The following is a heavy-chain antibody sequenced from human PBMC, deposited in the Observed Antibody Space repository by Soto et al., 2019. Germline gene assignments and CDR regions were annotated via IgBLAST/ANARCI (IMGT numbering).Heavy chain of an antibody. D-gene: IGHD4-17*01. Sequence: GGSLRLSCAASGFTFSSYAMHWVRQAPGKGLEWVAVISYDGSNKYYADSVKGRFTISRDNSKNTLYLQMNSLRAEDTAVYYCARDRTYGDYYFDYWGQGTMVTVS. CDR3: ARDRTYGDYYFDY. J-gene: IGHJ4*02. V-gene: IGHV3-30-3*01. CDR1: GFTFSSYA. CDR2: ISYDGSNK.